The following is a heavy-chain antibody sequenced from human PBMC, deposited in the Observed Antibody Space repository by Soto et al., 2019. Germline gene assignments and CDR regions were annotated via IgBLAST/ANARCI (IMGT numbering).Heavy chain of an antibody. V-gene: IGHV3-33*01. D-gene: IGHD3-3*01. Sequence: QVQLVESGGGVVQPGRSLRLSCAASGFTFSSYGMHWVRQAPGKGLEWVAVIWYDGSNKYYADSVKGRFTISRDNSKNTLYLQMNSLRAEDTAVYYCARGGDGITIFGVVIPTYYYYGMDVWGQGTTVTVSS. CDR1: GFTFSSYG. CDR2: IWYDGSNK. J-gene: IGHJ6*02. CDR3: ARGGDGITIFGVVIPTYYYYGMDV.